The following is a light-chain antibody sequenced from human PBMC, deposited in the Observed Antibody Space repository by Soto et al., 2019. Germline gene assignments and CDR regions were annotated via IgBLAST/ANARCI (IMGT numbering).Light chain of an antibody. Sequence: DFVMSQSPDFLAVSLGERATINCKSSQSIFYNSNKKNYLAWFQQKPGQPPKLLIFWASIRESGVPDRFNGSGSGTDFTLTINSLQAEDVAVYFCQQYYTTPYTFGQGTKLEIK. CDR1: QSIFYNSNKKNY. V-gene: IGKV4-1*01. CDR3: QQYYTTPYT. J-gene: IGKJ2*01. CDR2: WAS.